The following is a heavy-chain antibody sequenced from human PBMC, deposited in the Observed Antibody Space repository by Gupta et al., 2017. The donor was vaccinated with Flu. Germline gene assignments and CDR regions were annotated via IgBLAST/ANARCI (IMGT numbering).Heavy chain of an antibody. CDR1: GYTFPSYY. D-gene: IGHD2-21*01. CDR3: ARGLFPYSPSDY. V-gene: IGHV1-46*01. CDR2: INPSGGSP. J-gene: IGHJ4*02. Sequence: QVELVQSGAEMKKPGASVRVSCKASGYTFPSYYIHWVRQAPGQGLDWMGRINPSGGSPTYAQKFQGRVTLSTDTSTSTVFLEVTSLQSEDTAVYYCARGLFPYSPSDYWGQGTLLTVSS.